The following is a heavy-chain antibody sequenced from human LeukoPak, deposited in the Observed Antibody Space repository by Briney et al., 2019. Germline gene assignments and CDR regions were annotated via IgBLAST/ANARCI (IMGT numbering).Heavy chain of an antibody. Sequence: GGSLRLSCAASGFTFSSYAMSWVREAPGKGLEWVSAISGSGGSTYYADSVKGRFTISRDNSKNTLYLQMNSLRAEDTTVYYCAKDVLVRGYSGYDWDYWGQGTLVTVSS. V-gene: IGHV3-23*01. CDR3: AKDVLVRGYSGYDWDY. CDR1: GFTFSSYA. CDR2: ISGSGGST. J-gene: IGHJ4*02. D-gene: IGHD5-12*01.